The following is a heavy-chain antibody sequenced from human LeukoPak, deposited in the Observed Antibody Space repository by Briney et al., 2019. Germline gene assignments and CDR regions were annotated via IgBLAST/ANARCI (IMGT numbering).Heavy chain of an antibody. CDR3: ATSGWTSGSDS. CDR2: INEDGGEK. J-gene: IGHJ4*02. CDR1: GFRFSSFW. D-gene: IGHD3-10*01. Sequence: GGSLRLSCAASGFRFSSFWMSWVRQAPGEGLEWVANINEDGGEKYYVDSVKGRFTISRDNAKNSLYLQMNSLRAEDTALYYCATSGWTSGSDSWGQGTLVTVSS. V-gene: IGHV3-7*01.